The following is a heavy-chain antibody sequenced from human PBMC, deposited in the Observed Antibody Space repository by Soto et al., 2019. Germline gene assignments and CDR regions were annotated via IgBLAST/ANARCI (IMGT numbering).Heavy chain of an antibody. V-gene: IGHV3-30*18. CDR2: ISYDGSNK. J-gene: IGHJ4*02. CDR3: AKEWGRWQWRHYYFDY. CDR1: GLTFSSYG. D-gene: IGHD6-19*01. Sequence: GGSLRLSCAASGLTFSSYGMHWVRQAPGKGLEWVAVISYDGSNKYYADSVKGRFTISRDNSKNTLYLQMNSLRAEDTAVYYCAKEWGRWQWRHYYFDYWGQGTLVTVSS.